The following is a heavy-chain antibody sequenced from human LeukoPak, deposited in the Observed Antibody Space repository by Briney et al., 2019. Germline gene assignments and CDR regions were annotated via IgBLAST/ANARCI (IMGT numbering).Heavy chain of an antibody. CDR2: IYYSGST. J-gene: IGHJ4*02. Sequence: SGTLSLTCTVSGGSISSYYWSWIRQPPGKGLVWIGHIYYSGSTNYNPSLKSRVTISLDTSKNQFSLKLTSVTAADTAVYYCAAAPNPYYFDYWGQGSLVTVSS. CDR3: AAAPNPYYFDY. D-gene: IGHD6-25*01. CDR1: GGSISSYY. V-gene: IGHV4-59*01.